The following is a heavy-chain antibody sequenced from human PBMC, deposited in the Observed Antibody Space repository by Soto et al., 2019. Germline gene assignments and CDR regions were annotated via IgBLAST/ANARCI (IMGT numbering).Heavy chain of an antibody. V-gene: IGHV1-18*01. D-gene: IGHD3-22*01. CDR3: ARDQGDYYDSGLYGMDV. J-gene: IGHJ6*02. CDR2: ISAYSGNR. CDR1: GYTFTSYG. Sequence: QVHLVQSGAEVKKPGASVKVSCEPSGYTFTSYGISWVRQAPGQGLEWMGWISAYSGNRNYPQKFQGRVTMTTDTSTSTAYMELRRLRSDDTAVYYCARDQGDYYDSGLYGMDVWGQGTTVTVSS.